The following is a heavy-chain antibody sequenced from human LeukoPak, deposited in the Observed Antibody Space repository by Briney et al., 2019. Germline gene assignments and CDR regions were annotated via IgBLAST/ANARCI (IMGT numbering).Heavy chain of an antibody. J-gene: IGHJ5*02. V-gene: IGHV3-7*04. CDR1: GSTFSNYW. CDR2: IKQDGSEK. CDR3: ARDRSSGWYLTPGFDP. D-gene: IGHD6-19*01. Sequence: GGSLRLSCAASGSTFSNYWMSWVRQAPGKGLEWVASIKQDGSEKYYVDSVKGRFTISRDNAKNSLYLQINSLRAEDTAVYYCARDRSSGWYLTPGFDPWGQGTLVTVSS.